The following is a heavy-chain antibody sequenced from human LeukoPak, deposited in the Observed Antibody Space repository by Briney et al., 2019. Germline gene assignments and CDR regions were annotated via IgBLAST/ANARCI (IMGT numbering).Heavy chain of an antibody. CDR2: IIPILGIA. J-gene: IGHJ5*02. CDR1: GGTFSSYA. V-gene: IGHV1-69*04. D-gene: IGHD6-19*01. CDR3: AREAVAGKGWFDP. Sequence: GSSVKVSCKASGGTFSSYAISWVRQAPGQGLEWMGRIIPILGIANYAQKFQGRVTITADKSTSTAYMELSSLRSEDTAVYYCAREAVAGKGWFDPWGQGTLVTVSS.